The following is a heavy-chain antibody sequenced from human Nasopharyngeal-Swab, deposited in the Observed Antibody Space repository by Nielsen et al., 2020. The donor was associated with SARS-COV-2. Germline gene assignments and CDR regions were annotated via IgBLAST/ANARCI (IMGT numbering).Heavy chain of an antibody. D-gene: IGHD3-10*01. V-gene: IGHV3-30*18. J-gene: IGHJ6*02. CDR2: ISYDGSNK. CDR3: AKATGGFGMDV. Sequence: LKISCAASGFTFSSYGMHWVRQAPGKGLEWVAVISYDGSNKYYADSVKGRFTISRDNSKNTLYLQMNSLRAEDTAVYYCAKATGGFGMDVWGQGTTVTVSS. CDR1: GFTFSSYG.